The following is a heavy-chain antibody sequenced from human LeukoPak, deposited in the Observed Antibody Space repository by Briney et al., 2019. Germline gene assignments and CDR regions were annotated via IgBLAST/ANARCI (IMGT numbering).Heavy chain of an antibody. CDR3: ARDGRGYYNWFDP. CDR1: GFSFSKYS. V-gene: IGHV3-21*05. J-gene: IGHJ5*02. CDR2: ISAGSSDI. Sequence: PGGSLRLSRAASGFSFSKYSMNWVRQAPGKGLEWVSYISAGSSDIYYADSVKGRFTISRDNAKNSLYLQMNSLRADDTAVYYCARDGRGYYNWFDPWGQGTLVTVSS. D-gene: IGHD2-15*01.